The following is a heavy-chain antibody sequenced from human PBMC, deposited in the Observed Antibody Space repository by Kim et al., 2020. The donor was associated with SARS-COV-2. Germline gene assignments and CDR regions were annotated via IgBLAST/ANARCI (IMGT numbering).Heavy chain of an antibody. CDR1: GFTVSSNY. Sequence: GGSLRLSCAASGFTVSSNYMSWVRQAPGKGLEWVSVIYSGGSTYYADSVKGRFTISRDNSKNTLYLQMNSLRAEDTAVYYCARGEGVNEFYGMDVWGQGTTVTVSS. CDR2: IYSGGST. CDR3: ARGEGVNEFYGMDV. D-gene: IGHD1-26*01. J-gene: IGHJ6*02. V-gene: IGHV3-53*01.